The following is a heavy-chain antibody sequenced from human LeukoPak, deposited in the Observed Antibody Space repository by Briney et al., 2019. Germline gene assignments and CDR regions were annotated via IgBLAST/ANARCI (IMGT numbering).Heavy chain of an antibody. J-gene: IGHJ4*02. D-gene: IGHD3-22*01. CDR3: ARPLHPSGYHRNFDY. CDR1: GFTFSSYA. V-gene: IGHV3-30-3*01. Sequence: GGSLRLSCAASGFTFSSYAMHWVRQAPGKGLEWVAVISYDGSNKYYADSVKGRFTISRDNSKNTLYLQMNSLRAEDTAVYYCARPLHPSGYHRNFDYWGQGTLVTVSS. CDR2: ISYDGSNK.